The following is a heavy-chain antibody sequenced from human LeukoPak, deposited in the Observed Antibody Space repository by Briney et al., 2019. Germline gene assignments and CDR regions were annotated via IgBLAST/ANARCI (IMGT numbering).Heavy chain of an antibody. CDR3: ASSTVPAAIPYFDY. CDR2: IYYSGST. CDR1: GGSISSGDYY. V-gene: IGHV4-30-4*08. Sequence: SETLSLTCTVSGGSISSGDYYWSWIRQPPGKGLEWIGYIYYSGSTYYNPSLKSRVTISVDTSKNQFPLKLSSVTAADTAVYYCASSTVPAAIPYFDYWGQGTLVTVSS. J-gene: IGHJ4*02. D-gene: IGHD2-2*02.